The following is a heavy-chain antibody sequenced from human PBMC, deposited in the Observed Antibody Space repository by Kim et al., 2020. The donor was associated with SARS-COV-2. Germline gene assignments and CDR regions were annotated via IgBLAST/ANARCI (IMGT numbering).Heavy chain of an antibody. D-gene: IGHD6-13*01. J-gene: IGHJ4*02. CDR1: GFTFSRYG. V-gene: IGHV3-33*01. CDR3: VSYSTTWRFDY. Sequence: LSLTCVASGFTFSRYGMHWVRQAPGKGLEWVAVIWSDGSTRYYADSVKGRFTISRDNANNMLYLQMNSLRAEDTAVYFCVSYSTTWRFDYWGQGTLVTVSS. CDR2: IWSDGSTR.